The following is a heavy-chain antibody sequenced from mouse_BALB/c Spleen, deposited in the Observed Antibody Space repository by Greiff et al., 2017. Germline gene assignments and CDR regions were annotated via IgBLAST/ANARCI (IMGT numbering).Heavy chain of an antibody. Sequence: EVQLHQSGPELVKPGASVKISCKASGYSFTGYYMHWVKQSHVKSLEWIGRINPYNGATSYNQNFKDKASLTVDKSSSTAYMELHSLTSEDSAVYYCARPYFSYAMDYWGQGTSVTVSS. J-gene: IGHJ4*01. D-gene: IGHD2-10*01. CDR2: INPYNGAT. CDR3: ARPYFSYAMDY. V-gene: IGHV1-26*01. CDR1: GYSFTGYY.